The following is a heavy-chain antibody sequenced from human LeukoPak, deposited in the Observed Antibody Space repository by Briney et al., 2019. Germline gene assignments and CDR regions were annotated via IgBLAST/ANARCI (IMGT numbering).Heavy chain of an antibody. CDR2: IYYSGST. D-gene: IGHD5-24*01. Sequence: SETLSLTCTVSGGSISSYYWSWIRQPPGKGLEWIGYIYYSGSTNYNPSLKSRVTISVDTSKNQFSLKLSSVTAADTAVYYCARQERWLQFNYFDYWGQGTLVTASS. V-gene: IGHV4-59*08. CDR1: GGSISSYY. J-gene: IGHJ4*02. CDR3: ARQERWLQFNYFDY.